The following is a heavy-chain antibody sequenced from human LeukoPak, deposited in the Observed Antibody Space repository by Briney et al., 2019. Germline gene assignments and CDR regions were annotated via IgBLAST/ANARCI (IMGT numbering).Heavy chain of an antibody. Sequence: PGGSLRLSCAASGFIFSSYWMSWVRQAPGKGLEWVANIKQDGSEKYYVDSVKGRFTISRDNAKNSLYLQMNSLRAEDTAVYYCARDIDMDVWGKGTTVTISS. CDR1: GFIFSSYW. V-gene: IGHV3-7*01. D-gene: IGHD1-26*01. J-gene: IGHJ6*03. CDR2: IKQDGSEK. CDR3: ARDIDMDV.